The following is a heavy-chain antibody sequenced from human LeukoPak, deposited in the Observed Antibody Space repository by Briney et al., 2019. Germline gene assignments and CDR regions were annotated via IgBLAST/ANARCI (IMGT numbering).Heavy chain of an antibody. J-gene: IGHJ6*02. CDR2: ISGSGGST. CDR3: AKGDYYDGYYYYGMDV. V-gene: IGHV3-23*01. D-gene: IGHD3-22*01. Sequence: GGSLRLSCAASGFTFSSYAMSWVRQAPGKGLEWVSAISGSGGSTYYADSVKGRFTISRDNSKNTLYLQMNSLRAEDTAVYYCAKGDYYDGYYYYGMDVWGQGTTVTVSS. CDR1: GFTFSSYA.